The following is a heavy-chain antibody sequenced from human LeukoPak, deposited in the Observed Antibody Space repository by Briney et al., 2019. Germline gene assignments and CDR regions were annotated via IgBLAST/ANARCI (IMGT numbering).Heavy chain of an antibody. Sequence: GGSLRLSCAASGFTVSSNYMSWVRQAPGKGLEWVANINQDGSDKKYVDSVKGRFTISRDNARNSLFLQMNSLRVEDTAVYFCAKHPAFDYWGQGSLVTVSS. V-gene: IGHV3-7*01. CDR1: GFTVSSNY. D-gene: IGHD2-21*01. CDR2: INQDGSDK. J-gene: IGHJ4*02. CDR3: AKHPAFDY.